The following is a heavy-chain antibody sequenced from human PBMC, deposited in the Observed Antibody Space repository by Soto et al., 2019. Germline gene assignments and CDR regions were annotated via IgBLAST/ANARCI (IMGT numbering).Heavy chain of an antibody. D-gene: IGHD1-26*01. CDR3: ASGRDGDY. Sequence: QVHLVQSGAEVKKPGASVTVSFKASGYTFTSYGITWVRQAPGQGLEWMGWISAHNGNTDYAQKPQGRVIVTRDTYTSTAYMELRSLRSDATAVYYGASGRDGDYWGQGALVTVSS. CDR2: ISAHNGNT. J-gene: IGHJ4*02. CDR1: GYTFTSYG. V-gene: IGHV1-18*01.